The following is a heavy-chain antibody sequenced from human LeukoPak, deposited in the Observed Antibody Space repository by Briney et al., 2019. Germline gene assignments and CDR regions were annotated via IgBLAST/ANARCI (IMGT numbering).Heavy chain of an antibody. CDR1: GYTFSDYW. D-gene: IGHD2-2*02. J-gene: IGHJ4*02. V-gene: IGHV5-51*01. Sequence: GESLKVSCKASGYTFSDYWIGWVRQMPGQGLEWMGIVYPGDSDTRYSPSFQGHVTISADKSINTAYLQWSGLQASDNAIYFCARSQGLYGAADYWGQGTLV. CDR2: VYPGDSDT. CDR3: ARSQGLYGAADY.